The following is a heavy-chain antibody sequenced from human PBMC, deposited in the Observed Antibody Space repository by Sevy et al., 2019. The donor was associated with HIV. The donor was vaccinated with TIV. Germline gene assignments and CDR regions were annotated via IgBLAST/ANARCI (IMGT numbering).Heavy chain of an antibody. CDR3: ATKGVAVDAFDI. CDR2: IYYTGTT. CDR1: GDSIDSYGSY. D-gene: IGHD5-12*01. Sequence: SETLSLTCSVSGDSIDSYGSYWGWIRQPPGKGLEWIGSIYYTGTTYYNPSHKSRATISVDTSKNEFSLKMTSVTAADTAVYYCATKGVAVDAFDIRGQGTMVTVSS. J-gene: IGHJ3*02. V-gene: IGHV4-39*01.